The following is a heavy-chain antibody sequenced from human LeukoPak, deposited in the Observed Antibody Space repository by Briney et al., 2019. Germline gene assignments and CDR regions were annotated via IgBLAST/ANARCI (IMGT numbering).Heavy chain of an antibody. J-gene: IGHJ4*02. Sequence: ASVKVSCKASGYTFTGYYMHWVRQAPGQGLEWMGWINPNSGGTNYAQKFQGRVTMTRDTSTSTAYMELRSLRSDDTAVYYCARGGGPYDYGDYWGQGTLVTVSS. CDR2: INPNSGGT. V-gene: IGHV1-2*02. D-gene: IGHD3-16*01. CDR3: ARGGGPYDYGDY. CDR1: GYTFTGYY.